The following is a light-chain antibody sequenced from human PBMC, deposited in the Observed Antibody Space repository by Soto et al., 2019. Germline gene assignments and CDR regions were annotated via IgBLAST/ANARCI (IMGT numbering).Light chain of an antibody. J-gene: IGLJ1*01. Sequence: QSVLTQPPSASGTPGQRVTIFCSGSTSNIGSNTVNWYQHLPGTAPKLLIYTLNQRPSGVPDRFSGSKSGTSASLAISGLQSEDEADYYCAAWDDSLNSYVFGTGTKVTVL. CDR2: TLN. CDR1: TSNIGSNT. CDR3: AAWDDSLNSYV. V-gene: IGLV1-44*01.